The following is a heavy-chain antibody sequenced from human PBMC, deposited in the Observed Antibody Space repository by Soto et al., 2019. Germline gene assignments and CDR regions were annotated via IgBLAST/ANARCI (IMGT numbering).Heavy chain of an antibody. J-gene: IGHJ5*02. Sequence: QLRLQESGPGLVEPSGTLSLTCTVSGDSISSRDFYWGWIRRPPGQGLEWVGTISHSGDTFYNPPINSRRAMSLAAPNNMFCMRLPSLTAVDAAVYFCARRMRGPKPSFRWLSPVTSWGQGTQVTVSS. CDR2: ISHSGDT. CDR3: ARRMRGPKPSFRWLSPVTS. D-gene: IGHD3-22*01. CDR1: GDSISSRDFY. V-gene: IGHV4-39*01.